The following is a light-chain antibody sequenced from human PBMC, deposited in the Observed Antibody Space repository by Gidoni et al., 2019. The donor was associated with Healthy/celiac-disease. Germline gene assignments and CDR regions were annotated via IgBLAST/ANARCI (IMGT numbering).Light chain of an antibody. J-gene: IGKJ4*01. CDR1: QSLLHSNGYNY. V-gene: IGKV2-28*01. Sequence: DIVMTHSPLSLPVTPGEPASISCRSSQSLLHSNGYNYLDWYMQKPGQSPQLLIYLGSNRASGVPDRFSGSGSGTDFTLKISRVEAEYVGVYYCMQALQTPIFGGGTKVEIK. CDR3: MQALQTPI. CDR2: LGS.